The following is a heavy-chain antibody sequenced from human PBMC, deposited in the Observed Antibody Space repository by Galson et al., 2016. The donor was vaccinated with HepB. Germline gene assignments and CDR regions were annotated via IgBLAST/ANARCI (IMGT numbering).Heavy chain of an antibody. CDR2: INSSGRT. J-gene: IGHJ4*02. CDR1: GGSFSGYF. Sequence: SETLSLTCAVYGGSFSGYFWTWIRQPPGKGLEWIGEINSSGRTLYNPSLKSRVTIAIDTSTNQFSLKLTAFTAADPAVYYCATLNVNYFDSWGQGTQVTVSS. D-gene: IGHD5-24*01. CDR3: ATLNVNYFDS. V-gene: IGHV4-34*01.